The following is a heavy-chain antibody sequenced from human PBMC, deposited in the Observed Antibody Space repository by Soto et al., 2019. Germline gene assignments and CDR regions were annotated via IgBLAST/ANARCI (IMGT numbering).Heavy chain of an antibody. CDR2: ISTDGSST. J-gene: IGHJ4*02. Sequence: PGGSLRLYCAATGFTFSTYWKHWVRQGPGKGLVWVSRISTDGSSTTYADSVKGRFTISRDNAKNTLYLQMNSLRAEDTAVYYCARATGSNHPFDYWGQGSLVT. D-gene: IGHD2-2*01. CDR3: ARATGSNHPFDY. V-gene: IGHV3-74*01. CDR1: GFTFSTYW.